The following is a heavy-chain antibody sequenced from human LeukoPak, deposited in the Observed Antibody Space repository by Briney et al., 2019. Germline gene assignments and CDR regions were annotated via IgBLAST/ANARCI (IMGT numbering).Heavy chain of an antibody. CDR1: GYSFTSYW. J-gene: IGHJ4*02. V-gene: IGHV5-51*01. Sequence: GESLKISCKGSGYSFTSYWIGWVRQMPGKGLEWMGLIYPGDSDTRYSPSFQGQVTISADKSISTAYLQWSSLKASDTAMYYCALTYYYDSSVVYFDYWGQGTLVTVSS. CDR3: ALTYYYDSSVVYFDY. CDR2: IYPGDSDT. D-gene: IGHD3-22*01.